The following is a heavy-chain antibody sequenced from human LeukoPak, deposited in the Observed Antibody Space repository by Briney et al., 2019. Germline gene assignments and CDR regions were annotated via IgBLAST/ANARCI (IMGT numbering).Heavy chain of an antibody. J-gene: IGHJ4*02. Sequence: PSETLSLTCTVSNASVSDYYWSWVRQPPGKGLEWIGHIHYSGISNYNPSLKSRVTISLDTSKNHLSLRLSSVTAADTAVYYCARVLAYFYGSGTYSAARYYFDYWGQGTLVTVSS. D-gene: IGHD3-10*01. CDR1: NASVSDYY. V-gene: IGHV4-59*02. CDR3: ARVLAYFYGSGTYSAARYYFDY. CDR2: IHYSGIS.